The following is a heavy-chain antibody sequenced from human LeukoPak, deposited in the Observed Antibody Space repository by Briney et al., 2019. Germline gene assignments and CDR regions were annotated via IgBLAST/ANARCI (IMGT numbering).Heavy chain of an antibody. D-gene: IGHD2-21*01. J-gene: IGHJ6*02. CDR3: ATGAAIRSYYYGMDV. CDR2: IIPIIGTA. Sequence: ASVKVSCKASGGTFSSYAISWVRQAPGQGLEWMGGIIPIIGTANYAQKFQGRVTITADESTSTAYMELSSLRSEDTAVYYCATGAAIRSYYYGMDVWGQGTTVTVSS. V-gene: IGHV1-69*13. CDR1: GGTFSSYA.